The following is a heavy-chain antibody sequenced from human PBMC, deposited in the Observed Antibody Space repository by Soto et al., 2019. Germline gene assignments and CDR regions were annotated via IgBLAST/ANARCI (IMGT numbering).Heavy chain of an antibody. Sequence: PSDTLSLTCTVSGGSIRDDFWTWIRQPRGKGLEWIGYIYYSGRTNDNPSLKSRVSISVDTSKNHFSLQLRSVTAADTAVYYCARVGGDDFGDSGGFDYGGQGTLVTAPQ. CDR1: GGSIRDDF. CDR2: IYYSGRT. V-gene: IGHV4-59*01. D-gene: IGHD4-17*01. CDR3: ARVGGDDFGDSGGFDY. J-gene: IGHJ4*02.